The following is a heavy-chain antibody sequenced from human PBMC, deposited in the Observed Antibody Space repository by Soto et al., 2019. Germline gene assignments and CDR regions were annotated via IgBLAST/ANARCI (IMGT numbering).Heavy chain of an antibody. J-gene: IGHJ5*02. Sequence: SETLSLTCTVSGGSISSGNYYWSWIRQHPGKGLEWIGYIYYSGSTYYNPSLKSRVTISVDTSKNQFSLKLSSVTAADTAVYYCARTSYDSSGTAADPWGQGTLVTVSS. V-gene: IGHV4-31*03. CDR1: GGSISSGNYY. CDR2: IYYSGST. CDR3: ARTSYDSSGTAADP. D-gene: IGHD3-22*01.